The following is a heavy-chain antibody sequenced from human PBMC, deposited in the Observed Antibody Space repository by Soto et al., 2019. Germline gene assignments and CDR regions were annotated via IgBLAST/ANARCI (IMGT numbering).Heavy chain of an antibody. CDR3: ARQHFAEQWLVEETWFDP. Sequence: PGESLKISCKGSGYSFTSYWIGWVRQMPGKGLEWMGIIYPGDSDTSYTPSFQGQVPISADKSISPAYLQWSSLKASDTAMYYCARQHFAEQWLVEETWFDPWGQGTLVTV. V-gene: IGHV5-51*01. J-gene: IGHJ5*02. CDR2: IYPGDSDT. CDR1: GYSFTSYW. D-gene: IGHD6-19*01.